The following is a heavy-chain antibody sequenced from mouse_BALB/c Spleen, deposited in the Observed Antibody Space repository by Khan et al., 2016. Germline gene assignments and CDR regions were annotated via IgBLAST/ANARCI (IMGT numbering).Heavy chain of an antibody. CDR2: IWRGGST. Sequence: QVQLQQSGPGLVQPSQSLSITCTVSGFSLTSYGVHWVRQSPGKGLEWLGVIWRGGSTDYNAAFISRLSISKDNSKSQVFFKMNSLKANATAIYYCARNPYGSTYFDYWGQGTTLTVSS. J-gene: IGHJ2*01. CDR1: GFSLTSYG. V-gene: IGHV2-2*02. CDR3: ARNPYGSTYFDY. D-gene: IGHD1-1*01.